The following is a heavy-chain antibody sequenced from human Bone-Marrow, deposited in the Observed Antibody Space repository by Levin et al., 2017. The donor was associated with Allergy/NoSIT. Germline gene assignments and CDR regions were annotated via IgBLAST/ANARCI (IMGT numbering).Heavy chain of an antibody. D-gene: IGHD3-22*01. V-gene: IGHV3-30*18. J-gene: IGHJ3*02. CDR1: GFTFSSYG. Sequence: GGSLRLSCAASGFTFSSYGMHWVRQAPGKGLEWVAVISYDGSNKYYADSVKGRFTISRDNSKNTLYLQMNSLRAEDTAVYYCAKDLYYYDSSGYYVDQAPIDIWGQGTMVTVSS. CDR2: ISYDGSNK. CDR3: AKDLYYYDSSGYYVDQAPIDI.